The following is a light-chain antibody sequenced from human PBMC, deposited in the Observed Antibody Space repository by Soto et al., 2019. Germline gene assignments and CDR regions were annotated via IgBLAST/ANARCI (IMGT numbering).Light chain of an antibody. CDR3: NSYTNTGARV. J-gene: IGLJ1*01. Sequence: ALTQPASVSGSPGQSITISCTGTSSDVGANNFVSWYQQHPGKAPKLMICEVSNRPSGVSNRFSGSKSGNTASLTISGLQAEDEADYYCNSYTNTGARVFGTGTKVTVL. CDR1: SSDVGANNF. CDR2: EVS. V-gene: IGLV2-14*01.